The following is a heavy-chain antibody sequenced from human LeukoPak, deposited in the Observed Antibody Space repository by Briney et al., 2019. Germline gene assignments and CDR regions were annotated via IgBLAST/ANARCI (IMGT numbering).Heavy chain of an antibody. D-gene: IGHD3-22*01. CDR2: ISSSNNYL. V-gene: IGHV3-21*01. CDR3: ASRRNYYDSSGRGFFDY. CDR1: GFTFSSYI. Sequence: PGGSLRLSCAASGFTFSSYIMNWVRQAPGKGLEWVSSISSSNNYLYYADSVKGRFTISRDNAKNSLYLQMNSLRAEDTAVYYCASRRNYYDSSGRGFFDYWGQGTLVTVSS. J-gene: IGHJ4*02.